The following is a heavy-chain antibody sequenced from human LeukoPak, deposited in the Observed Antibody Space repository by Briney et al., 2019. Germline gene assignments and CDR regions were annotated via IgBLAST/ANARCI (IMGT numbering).Heavy chain of an antibody. CDR1: GVSISSSEW. CDR2: IHRAGRT. D-gene: IGHD3-9*01. J-gene: IGHJ4*02. V-gene: IGHV4-4*02. Sequence: PSETLSLTCAVSGVSISSSEWWIWVRQPPGQGLEWIGEIHRAGRTRYNPSLKNRVTISMDYFKNQFSLKLTSVTAADTAIYYCGKTDIYFNPIDYWGPGSLVTVSS. CDR3: GKTDIYFNPIDY.